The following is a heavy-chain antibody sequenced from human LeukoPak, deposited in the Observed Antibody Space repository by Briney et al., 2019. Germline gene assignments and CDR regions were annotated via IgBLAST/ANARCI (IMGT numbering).Heavy chain of an antibody. V-gene: IGHV1-3*01. CDR3: TSKPRGESRPFDY. CDR2: INVANGDT. J-gene: IGHJ4*02. D-gene: IGHD3-16*01. CDR1: GYTFTAHA. Sequence: GASVKVSCKASGYTFTAHAVHWVRQAPGQRLEWMGWINVANGDTGYSQKFQDRVTITRDTSASTGSMEMNSLISEDTAVYYCTSKPRGESRPFDYWGQGTLVTVSS.